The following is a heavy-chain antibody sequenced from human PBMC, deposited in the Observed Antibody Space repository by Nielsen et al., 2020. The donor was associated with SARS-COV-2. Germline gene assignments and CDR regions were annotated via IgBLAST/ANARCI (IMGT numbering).Heavy chain of an antibody. CDR1: GFTFSSYW. D-gene: IGHD6-13*01. J-gene: IGHJ4*02. V-gene: IGHV3-74*01. CDR2: INSDGSST. CDR3: ARDIGIAAAGTGNY. Sequence: GGSLRLSCAASGFTFSSYWMHWVRHAPGTGQVWVSRINSDGSSTSYADSVKGRFTISRDNAKNTLYLQMNSLRAEDTAVYYCARDIGIAAAGTGNYWGQGTLVTVSS.